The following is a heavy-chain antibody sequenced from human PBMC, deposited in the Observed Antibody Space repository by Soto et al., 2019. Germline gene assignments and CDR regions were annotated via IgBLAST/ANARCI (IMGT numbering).Heavy chain of an antibody. V-gene: IGHV3-30*18. Sequence: GVSLRLSCAASGFTFSSYGMHWVRQAPGKGLEWVAVISYDGSNKYYADSVKGRFTISRDNSKNTLYLQMNSLRAEDTAVYYCAKDPGHSSFSFRPIDYWGQGTLVTVSS. CDR2: ISYDGSNK. CDR3: AKDPGHSSFSFRPIDY. D-gene: IGHD6-6*01. J-gene: IGHJ4*02. CDR1: GFTFSSYG.